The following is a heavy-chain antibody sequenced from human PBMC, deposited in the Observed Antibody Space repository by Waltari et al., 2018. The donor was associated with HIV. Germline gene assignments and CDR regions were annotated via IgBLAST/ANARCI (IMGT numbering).Heavy chain of an antibody. CDR3: AKGMKFYGP. CDR1: SFSVLDTY. V-gene: IGHV3-53*05. Sequence: EVQLETTGGDLVLPGESLRLSCAVSSFSVLDTYITWFRQSPGSGLEWDSVLYFDRMSHYSESVRGRFVVSRDASKKTVFLHMNDLKLEDTALYFCAKGMKFYGPWGQGTQVTVSP. CDR2: LYFDRMS. D-gene: IGHD3-16*01. J-gene: IGHJ5*02.